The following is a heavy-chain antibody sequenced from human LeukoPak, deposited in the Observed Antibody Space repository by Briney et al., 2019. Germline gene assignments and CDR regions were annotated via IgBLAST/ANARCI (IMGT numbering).Heavy chain of an antibody. CDR2: IIPIFGTA. Sequence: SVKVSCKASGCTFSSYAISWVRQAPGQGLEWMGGIIPIFGTANYAQKFQGRVTITTDESTSTAYMELSSLRSEDTAVYYCATSTFKLRFLEWLPSYFDYWGQGTLVTVSS. D-gene: IGHD3-3*01. CDR3: ATSTFKLRFLEWLPSYFDY. J-gene: IGHJ4*02. CDR1: GCTFSSYA. V-gene: IGHV1-69*05.